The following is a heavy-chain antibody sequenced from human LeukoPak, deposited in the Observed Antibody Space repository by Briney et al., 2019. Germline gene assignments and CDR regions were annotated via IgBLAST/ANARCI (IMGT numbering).Heavy chain of an antibody. J-gene: IGHJ4*02. CDR2: IYYSGSA. CDR1: GGFIDSSSYY. V-gene: IGHV4-39*01. D-gene: IGHD2-2*02. CDR3: VRREYCTTTSCYIRGMDY. Sequence: SETLSLTCTVSGGFIDSSSYYWGWIRQAPSKGLEWTGNIYYSGSAHYNPSLRSRVTISVDTCKNQFSLKLSSVTAADTAVYFCVRREYCTTTSCYIRGMDYWGQGTLVTVSS.